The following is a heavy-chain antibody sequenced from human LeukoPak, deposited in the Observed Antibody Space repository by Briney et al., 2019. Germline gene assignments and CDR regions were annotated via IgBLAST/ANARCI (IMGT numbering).Heavy chain of an antibody. CDR2: INHSRST. J-gene: IGHJ3*02. Sequence: SETLSLTCAVYGGSFSGYYWSWIRQPPGKGLEWIGEINHSRSTNYNPSLKSRVTISVDTSKNQFSLKLSSVTAADTAVYYCASSVVLPAALGGAFDIWGQGTMVTVSS. D-gene: IGHD2-2*01. CDR1: GGSFSGYY. CDR3: ASSVVLPAALGGAFDI. V-gene: IGHV4-34*01.